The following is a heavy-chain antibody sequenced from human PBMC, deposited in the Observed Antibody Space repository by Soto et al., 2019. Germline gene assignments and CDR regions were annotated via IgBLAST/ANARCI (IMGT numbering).Heavy chain of an antibody. J-gene: IGHJ6*02. V-gene: IGHV5-10-1*01. CDR3: VRIYGDYGLYYYGMDV. Sequence: GESLKISCKGSGYSFTSYWISWVRQMPGKGLEWMGRIDPSDSYTNYSPSFQGHVTISADKSISTAYLQLSSLKASDTAMYYCVRIYGDYGLYYYGMDVWGQGTTVTVSS. D-gene: IGHD4-17*01. CDR2: IDPSDSYT. CDR1: GYSFTSYW.